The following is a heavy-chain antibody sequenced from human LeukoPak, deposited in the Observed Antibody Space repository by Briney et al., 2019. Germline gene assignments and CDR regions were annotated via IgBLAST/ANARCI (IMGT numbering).Heavy chain of an antibody. CDR2: INPNNGLT. V-gene: IGHV1-2*02. CDR1: GYSFTGDF. J-gene: IGHJ4*02. CDR3: ARAWGSLYYFDH. D-gene: IGHD3-16*01. Sequence: ASVKVSCKASGYSFTGDFLHWVRQAPGQGLEWMGWINPNNGLTNYTQKFKGRVTMTRDTSSATGYMELNRLTSDDTAAFYCARAWGSLYYFDHWGQGTLVTVSS.